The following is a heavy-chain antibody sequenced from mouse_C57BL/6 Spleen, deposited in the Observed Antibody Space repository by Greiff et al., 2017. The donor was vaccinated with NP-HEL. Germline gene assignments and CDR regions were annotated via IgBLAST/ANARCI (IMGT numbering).Heavy chain of an antibody. J-gene: IGHJ2*01. CDR1: GYTFTSYW. CDR2: IDPSDSYT. V-gene: IGHV1-50*01. CDR3: ARGKFPWDY. Sequence: VQLQQPGAELVKPGASVKLSCKASGYTFTSYWMQWVKQRPGQGLEWIGEIDPSDSYTNYNQKFKGKATLTVDTSSSTAYMQLSSLTSEDSAVYYCARGKFPWDYWGQGTTLTVSS.